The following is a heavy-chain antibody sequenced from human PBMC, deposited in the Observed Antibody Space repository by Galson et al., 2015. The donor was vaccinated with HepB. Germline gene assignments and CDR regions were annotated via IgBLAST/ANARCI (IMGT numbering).Heavy chain of an antibody. Sequence: SLRLSCAASGFTFRHYWMHWVRQAPGKGLVWVSRINSDGISTTYADSVKGRFTISRDNTKNTLYLEMNSLRAEDTAVYYCAREGCLVAGKTPLDYWGQGTLVTVSS. J-gene: IGHJ4*02. CDR3: AREGCLVAGKTPLDY. CDR2: INSDGIST. CDR1: GFTFRHYW. V-gene: IGHV3-74*01. D-gene: IGHD2-8*02.